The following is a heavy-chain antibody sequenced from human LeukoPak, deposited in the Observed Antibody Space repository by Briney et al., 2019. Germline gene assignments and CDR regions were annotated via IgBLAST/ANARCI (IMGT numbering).Heavy chain of an antibody. V-gene: IGHV7-4-1*02. Sequence: ASVKVSCKASGGTFSSYAISWVRQAPGQGLEWMGWIDTNTGNPTYAQGFIGRFVFSLDTSVTTAYLQISSLKAEDTAVYYCARGYDTTGYFSYWGQGTLVAVSS. CDR2: IDTNTGNP. D-gene: IGHD3-22*01. CDR3: ARGYDTTGYFSY. J-gene: IGHJ4*02. CDR1: GGTFSSYA.